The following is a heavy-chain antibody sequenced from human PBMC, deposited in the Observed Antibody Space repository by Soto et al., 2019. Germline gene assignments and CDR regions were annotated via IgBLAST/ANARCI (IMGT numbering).Heavy chain of an antibody. CDR3: TTGSVEGV. D-gene: IGHD2-15*01. J-gene: IGHJ6*02. CDR1: GFSITNAW. Sequence: EVQLVESGGGLVKPGGSLRLSCVASGFSITNAWMHWVRQAPGKGLEWVGRIKRKIDGETTDYAAPVKGRFTISRDDSKNMLYLQMNSLKAVDTALYYCTTGSVEGVWGQGTTVTVSS. CDR2: IKRKIDGETT. V-gene: IGHV3-15*07.